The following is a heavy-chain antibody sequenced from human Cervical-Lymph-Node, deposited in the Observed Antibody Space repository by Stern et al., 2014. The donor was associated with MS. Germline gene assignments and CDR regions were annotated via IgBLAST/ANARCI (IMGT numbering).Heavy chain of an antibody. Sequence: EVQLVESGGGLERPGGSLRLSCEGSGFSFGDYVMSWVRQPPGKGLEWVSSISGNGDRIHYADSVQGRFIISRDNPKNMLGLQMNSLRGDDTAIYYCVASMTIWGRGTLVTVSS. CDR1: GFSFGDYV. CDR2: ISGNGDRI. CDR3: VASMTI. D-gene: IGHD2/OR15-2a*01. V-gene: IGHV3-23*04. J-gene: IGHJ4*02.